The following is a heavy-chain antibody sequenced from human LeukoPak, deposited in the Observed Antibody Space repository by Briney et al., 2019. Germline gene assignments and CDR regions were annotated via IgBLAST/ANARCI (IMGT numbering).Heavy chain of an antibody. CDR1: GGSISNGTSY. CDR3: ARLHYGGNYGYYYYYMDV. D-gene: IGHD4-23*01. Sequence: SETLSLTCTVSGGSISNGTSYWTWIRQPAGKSLEWLGRIYSSGSTNYNPSLKSRVTISADTSKNQFSLTLTSVTAADTAVYYCARLHYGGNYGYYYYYMDVWGKGTTVTISS. J-gene: IGHJ6*03. CDR2: IYSSGST. V-gene: IGHV4-61*02.